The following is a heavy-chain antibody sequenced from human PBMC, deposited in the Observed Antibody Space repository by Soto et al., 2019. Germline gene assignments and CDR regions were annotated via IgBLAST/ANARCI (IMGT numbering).Heavy chain of an antibody. CDR3: ARGSEPAYSSWYVNGDF. J-gene: IGHJ4*02. V-gene: IGHV1-3*01. CDR1: GYTFTSYA. Sequence: QVQLVQSGAEVKKPGASVKISCKASGYTFTSYAIHWVRQAPGQRLEWMGWINAGKGNTKYSEKFQGRVTITRDTSATTAYLDVSSLRFEDTAVYYCARGSEPAYSSWYVNGDFWGQGTLITVSS. D-gene: IGHD6-13*01. CDR2: INAGKGNT.